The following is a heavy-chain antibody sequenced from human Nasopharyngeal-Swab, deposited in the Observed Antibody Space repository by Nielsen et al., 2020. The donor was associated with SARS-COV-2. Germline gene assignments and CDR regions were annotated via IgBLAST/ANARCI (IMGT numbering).Heavy chain of an antibody. V-gene: IGHV4-61*02. CDR1: GGSISSGSYY. D-gene: IGHD2-21*02. CDR2: IYTSGST. CDR3: ARQCGGDCYSLYYYYGMDV. J-gene: IGHJ6*02. Sequence: SETLSLTCTVSGGSISSGSYYWSWIRQPAGKGLEWIGRIYTSGSTNYNPSLKSRVTISVDTSKNQFSLKLSSGTAADTAVYYCARQCGGDCYSLYYYYGMDVWGQGTTVTVSS.